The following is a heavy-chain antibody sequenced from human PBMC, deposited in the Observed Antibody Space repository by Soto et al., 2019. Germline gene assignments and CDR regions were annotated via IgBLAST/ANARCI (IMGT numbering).Heavy chain of an antibody. CDR2: IKLDGSEK. CDR3: ARGDRGGFDL. CDR1: GFTFSSYW. D-gene: IGHD3-10*01. V-gene: IGHV3-7*02. J-gene: IGHJ3*01. Sequence: GGSLRLSCAASGFTFSSYWMSWVRQAPGKGLEWVANIKLDGSEKYYVDSVKGRFTISRDNARNTVSLQMSSLRAEDTAIYYCARGDRGGFDLWGHGTMVTVSS.